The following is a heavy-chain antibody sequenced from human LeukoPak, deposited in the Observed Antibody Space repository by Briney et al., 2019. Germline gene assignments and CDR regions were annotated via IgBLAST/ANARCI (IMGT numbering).Heavy chain of an antibody. CDR2: IKQDGSEK. J-gene: IGHJ5*02. CDR1: GFTFSSYW. V-gene: IGHV3-7*05. D-gene: IGHD3-10*01. CDR3: VRGSSGTAVRGVSWAWFDP. Sequence: GGSLRLSCAASGFTFSSYWMTWVRQAPGKGLEWVANIKQDGSEKYYVDSVKGRFTISRDNAKNSLYLQMNSLRPEDTAVYYCVRGSSGTAVRGVSWAWFDPWGQGTLVTVSS.